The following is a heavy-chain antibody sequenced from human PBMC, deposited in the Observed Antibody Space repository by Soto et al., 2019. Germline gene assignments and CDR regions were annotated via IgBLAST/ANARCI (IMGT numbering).Heavy chain of an antibody. CDR2: ISYDGSNK. CDR1: GFTFSSYA. D-gene: IGHD6-19*01. V-gene: IGHV3-30-3*01. CDR3: ARSSSGWYKDAFDI. J-gene: IGHJ3*02. Sequence: QVQLVESGGGVVQPGRSLRLSCAASGFTFSSYAMHWVRQAPGKGLEWVAVISYDGSNKYYADSVKGRFTISRDNSKNTLDLQMSGLRAEDTAVYYCARSSSGWYKDAFDIWGQGTMVTVSS.